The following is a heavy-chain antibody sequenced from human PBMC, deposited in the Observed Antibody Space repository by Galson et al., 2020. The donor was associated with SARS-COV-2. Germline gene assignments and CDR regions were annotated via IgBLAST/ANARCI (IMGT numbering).Heavy chain of an antibody. J-gene: IGHJ4*02. CDR3: ATVKLDLRGCTVAYFGN. Sequence: SLKISCAASGFNFFDSYMTWIRQAPGKGLEWLSYISTTGTTIYYADSVKGRFTISRDNAKKSLYLQMNNLRVDDTAVYYCATVKLDLRGCTVAYFGNWGQGTLVTVS. D-gene: IGHD6-19*01. V-gene: IGHV3-11*01. CDR1: GFNFFDSY. CDR2: ISTTGTTI.